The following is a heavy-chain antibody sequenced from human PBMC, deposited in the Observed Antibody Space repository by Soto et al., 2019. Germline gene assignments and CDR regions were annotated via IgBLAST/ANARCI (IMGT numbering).Heavy chain of an antibody. V-gene: IGHV3-15*01. J-gene: IGHJ6*03. Sequence: LSLTCAASGFTFSNAWVSWVRQAPGKGLEWVGRIKSKTDGGTTDYAAPVKGRFTISRDDSKNTLYLQMNSLKTEDKAVYYCTTEGDYYGSGSYREYYYYYMDVWGKGTTVTVSS. CDR3: TTEGDYYGSGSYREYYYYYMDV. CDR1: GFTFSNAW. D-gene: IGHD3-10*01. CDR2: IKSKTDGGTT.